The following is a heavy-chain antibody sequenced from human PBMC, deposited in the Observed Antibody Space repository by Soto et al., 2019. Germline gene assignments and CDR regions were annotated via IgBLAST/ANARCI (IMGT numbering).Heavy chain of an antibody. Sequence: EVLLVESGGGVVQPGGSLRLSCAASGFTLNNYWMHWVRQAPGKGLEWVSRINIDGRSTTYADPVKGRFSISRDDAKNTLFLQMNSLRAEDTAVYYCARDWRSNRWYYFDSWGQGTLVTVSS. CDR3: ARDWRSNRWYYFDS. J-gene: IGHJ5*01. V-gene: IGHV3-74*01. CDR2: INIDGRST. D-gene: IGHD2-2*01. CDR1: GFTLNNYW.